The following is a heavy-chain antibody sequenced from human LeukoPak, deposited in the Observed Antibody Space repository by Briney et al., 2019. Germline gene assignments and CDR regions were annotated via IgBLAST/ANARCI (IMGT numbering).Heavy chain of an antibody. CDR1: GFTFDDYA. D-gene: IGHD5-12*01. Sequence: GGSLRLSCAASGFTFDDYAMHWVRQAPGKGLEWVSGISWNSGSIGYADSVKGRFTISRDNAKNSLYLQMNSLRAEDTALYYCAKDNQRLQFSWFDPWGQGTLVTVSS. J-gene: IGHJ5*02. V-gene: IGHV3-9*01. CDR2: ISWNSGSI. CDR3: AKDNQRLQFSWFDP.